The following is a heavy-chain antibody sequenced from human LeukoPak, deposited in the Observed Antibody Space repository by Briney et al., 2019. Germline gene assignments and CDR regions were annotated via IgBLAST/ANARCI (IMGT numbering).Heavy chain of an antibody. CDR3: AKGMVRGVILKGFGY. Sequence: GRSLRLSCAASGFTFSSYEMNWVRQAPGKGLEWVSYISSSGSTIYYADSVKGRFTISRDNSKNTLYLQMNSLRAEDTAVYYCAKGMVRGVILKGFGYWGQGTLVTVSS. V-gene: IGHV3-48*03. D-gene: IGHD3-10*01. CDR2: ISSSGSTI. CDR1: GFTFSSYE. J-gene: IGHJ4*02.